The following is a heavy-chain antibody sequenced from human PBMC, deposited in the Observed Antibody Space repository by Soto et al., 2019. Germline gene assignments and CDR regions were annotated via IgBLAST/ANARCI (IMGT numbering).Heavy chain of an antibody. CDR1: RFIFSDYY. J-gene: IGHJ4*02. V-gene: IGHV3-11*01. Sequence: PGGSLRLSCAASRFIFSDYYMSWIRQAPGKGLEWVAYISSTGRTIYYADSVRGRFTISRDDAKNSLYLQMNSLRAEDTAVYYCAKGYREYSSSWFDYWGQGTLVTVSS. CDR2: ISSTGRTI. D-gene: IGHD6-13*01. CDR3: AKGYREYSSSWFDY.